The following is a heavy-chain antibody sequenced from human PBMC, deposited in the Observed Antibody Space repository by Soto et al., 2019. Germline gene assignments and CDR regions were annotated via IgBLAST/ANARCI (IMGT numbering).Heavy chain of an antibody. J-gene: IGHJ6*02. Sequence: QVTLKESGPVLVKPTETLTLTCTVSGFSLSNARMGVSWIRQPPGKALEWLAHLFSNDEKSDSTSLQSRLTICKDNANSRVVRTMPYMDPVDTATYYRARIREGDSYKKNGMDVWGQGTTVIVAS. V-gene: IGHV2-26*01. D-gene: IGHD5-18*01. CDR2: LFSNDEK. CDR3: ARIREGDSYKKNGMDV. CDR1: GFSLSNARMG.